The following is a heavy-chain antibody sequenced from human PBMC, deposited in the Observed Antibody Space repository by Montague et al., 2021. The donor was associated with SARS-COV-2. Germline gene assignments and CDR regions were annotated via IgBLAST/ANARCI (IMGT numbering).Heavy chain of an antibody. D-gene: IGHD4-23*01. CDR2: IVNNGRKS. CDR3: AKETAAIGNPLFDS. J-gene: IGHJ4*02. CDR1: GFTFSSYA. Sequence: SLRLFCAASGFTFSSYAMSWVRQAPGKGLEWVSGIVNNGRKSFYADSVKGRFVISRDNSDKMVYLQLNSLRAEDTAIYYCAKETAAIGNPLFDSWGQGTLITASS. V-gene: IGHV3-23*05.